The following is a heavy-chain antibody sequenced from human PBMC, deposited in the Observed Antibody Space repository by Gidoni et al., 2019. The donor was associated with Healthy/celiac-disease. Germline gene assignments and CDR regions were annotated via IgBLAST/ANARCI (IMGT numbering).Heavy chain of an antibody. CDR3: ARISGLGFYFDY. CDR2: MFSNDEK. J-gene: IGHJ4*02. D-gene: IGHD3-16*01. Sequence: QVTLKASGPVLVKPTATLTLTCTVSAFSLSNARIGVSWIRQTPGKALEWLSHMFSNDEKSYSTSPKSGLTISNATSKSQVVLTLTNMDPVDTTTYYCARISGLGFYFDYWGQGTLVTVS. V-gene: IGHV2-26*01. CDR1: AFSLSNARIG.